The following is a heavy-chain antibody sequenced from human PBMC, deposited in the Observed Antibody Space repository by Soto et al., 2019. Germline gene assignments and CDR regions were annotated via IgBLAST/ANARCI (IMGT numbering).Heavy chain of an antibody. V-gene: IGHV5-51*01. J-gene: IGHJ4*02. D-gene: IGHD3-22*01. CDR1: GYRFTDYW. Sequence: GESLKISCKGSGYRFTDYWIGWVRQMPGKGLEWMGVIYPGDSDTRYSPSFQGQVTISADQSISTAYLQWNRLKDSDTAMYYCANDGRSGYYYYFDNWGQGTLVTVSS. CDR2: IYPGDSDT. CDR3: ANDGRSGYYYYFDN.